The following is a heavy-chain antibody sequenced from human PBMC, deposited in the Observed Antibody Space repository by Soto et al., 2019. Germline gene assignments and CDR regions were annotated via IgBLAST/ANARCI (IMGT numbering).Heavy chain of an antibody. CDR2: ISSSSSYI. V-gene: IGHV3-21*01. D-gene: IGHD6-13*01. CDR3: ARDRAGSSRYFVNYYYGMDV. CDR1: GFTFSSYS. J-gene: IGHJ6*02. Sequence: GGSLRLSCAASGFTFSSYSMNWVRQAPGKGLEWVSSISSSSSYIYYADSVKGRFTISRDNAKNSLYLQMNSLRAEDTAVYYCARDRAGSSRYFVNYYYGMDVWGQGTTVTVSS.